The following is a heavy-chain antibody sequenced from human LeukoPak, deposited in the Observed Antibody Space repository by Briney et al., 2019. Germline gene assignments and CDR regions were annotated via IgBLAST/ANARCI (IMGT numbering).Heavy chain of an antibody. J-gene: IGHJ3*02. Sequence: GGSLRLSFAASGFTFSGSAMHWVRQASGKGLEWVGRIRSKAHSYATAYAASVKGRFTISRDDSKNTAYLQMNSLKTGDTAVYYCTRHGGRDYYDSSEDAFDIWGQGTMVIVSS. CDR1: GFTFSGSA. CDR2: IRSKAHSYAT. CDR3: TRHGGRDYYDSSEDAFDI. V-gene: IGHV3-73*01. D-gene: IGHD3-22*01.